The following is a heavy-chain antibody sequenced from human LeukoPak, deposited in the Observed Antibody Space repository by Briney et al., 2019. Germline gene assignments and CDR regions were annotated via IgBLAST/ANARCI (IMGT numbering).Heavy chain of an antibody. D-gene: IGHD4-17*01. CDR3: AREVYGDYYYYYYYGMDV. J-gene: IGHJ6*02. CDR1: GGSISSYY. CDR2: SYYSGST. V-gene: IGHV4-59*12. Sequence: PSETLSLTCTVSGGSISSYYWSWIRQPPGKGLEWIGHSYYSGSTNYNPSLKSRVTISVDTSKNQFSLKLSSVTAADTAVYYCAREVYGDYYYYYYYGMDVWGQGTTVTVSS.